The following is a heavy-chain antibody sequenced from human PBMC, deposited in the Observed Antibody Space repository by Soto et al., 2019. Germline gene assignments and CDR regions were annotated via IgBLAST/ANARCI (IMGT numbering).Heavy chain of an antibody. CDR2: IGGYNGNT. CDR3: ASGPGLCSGSYYLDY. D-gene: IGHD1-26*01. CDR1: GYTFISYR. V-gene: IGHV1-18*01. J-gene: IGHJ4*02. Sequence: QVQLVQSGAEVEKPGASVKVSCQASGYTFISYRITWVRQAPAQGLEWMGWIGGYNGNTNYAQSIQGRATMTTDTATPTDYMELWSLRSDDTAVYYCASGPGLCSGSYYLDYWGQGTLVTVSS.